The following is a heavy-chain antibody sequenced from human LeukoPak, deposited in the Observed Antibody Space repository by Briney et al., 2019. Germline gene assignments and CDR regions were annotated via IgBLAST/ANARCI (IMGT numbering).Heavy chain of an antibody. CDR1: GFTFSSYA. Sequence: GGSLRLSCAASGFTFSSYAMSWVRQARGKGLEWVSAISRSGSSTYYADSVKGRFTISRDNSKNTLYLQMNSLRAEDTAVYYCAKGDDILTSYYYDYWGQRTLVTVSS. J-gene: IGHJ4*02. D-gene: IGHD3-9*01. CDR3: AKGDDILTSYYYDY. CDR2: ISRSGSST. V-gene: IGHV3-23*01.